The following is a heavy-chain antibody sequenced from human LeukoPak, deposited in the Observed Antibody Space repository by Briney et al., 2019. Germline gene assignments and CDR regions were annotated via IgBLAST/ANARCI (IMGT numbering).Heavy chain of an antibody. D-gene: IGHD2-21*02. CDR2: INTDGSTT. CDR3: AGGGGGSYHY. CDR1: GFTFSNDW. V-gene: IGHV3-74*01. J-gene: IGHJ4*02. Sequence: GGSLRLSCAASGFTFSNDWMHWVRHAPGKGLVWVSRINTDGSTTTYPDSVKGRFTISRDNAKNTLYLQMNSLRVEDTAVQYCAGGGGGSYHYWGQGTLVTVSS.